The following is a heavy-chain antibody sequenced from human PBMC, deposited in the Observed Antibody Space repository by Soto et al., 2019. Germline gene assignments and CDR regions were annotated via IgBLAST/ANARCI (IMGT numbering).Heavy chain of an antibody. CDR3: ARDRGDSGSYPGY. CDR1: GFTFSSYA. Sequence: QVQLVESGGGVVQPGRSLRLSCAASGFTFSSYAMHWVRQAPGKGLEWVAVISYDGSNKYYADSVKGRFTISRDNSKNTLYLQMNSLRAEDTAVYYCARDRGDSGSYPGYWGQGTLVTVSS. CDR2: ISYDGSNK. J-gene: IGHJ4*02. D-gene: IGHD1-26*01. V-gene: IGHV3-30-3*01.